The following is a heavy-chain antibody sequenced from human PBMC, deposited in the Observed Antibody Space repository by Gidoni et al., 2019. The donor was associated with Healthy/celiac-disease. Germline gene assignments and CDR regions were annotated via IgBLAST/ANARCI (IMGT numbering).Heavy chain of an antibody. Sequence: EVQLVESGGGLVQPGGSLRLSCAASGFTFSSYEMNWVRQAPGKGLEWVSYISSSGSTIYYADSVKGRFTIPRDNAKNSLYLQMNSLRAEDTAVYYCATHSSSWYKPYYFDYWGQGTLVTVSS. D-gene: IGHD6-13*01. J-gene: IGHJ4*02. CDR1: GFTFSSYE. CDR3: ATHSSSWYKPYYFDY. CDR2: ISSSGSTI. V-gene: IGHV3-48*03.